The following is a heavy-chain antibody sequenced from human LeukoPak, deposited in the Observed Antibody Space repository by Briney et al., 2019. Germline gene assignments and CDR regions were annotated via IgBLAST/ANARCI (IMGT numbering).Heavy chain of an antibody. Sequence: ASVKVSCKASGYTFTSYDINWVRQATGQGLECMGWMNPNSGNTGYAQKFQGRVTMTRNTSISTAYMELSSLRSEDTAVYYCARGRGVLLWFGESFDYWGQGTLVTVSS. CDR2: MNPNSGNT. V-gene: IGHV1-8*01. D-gene: IGHD3-10*01. J-gene: IGHJ4*02. CDR1: GYTFTSYD. CDR3: ARGRGVLLWFGESFDY.